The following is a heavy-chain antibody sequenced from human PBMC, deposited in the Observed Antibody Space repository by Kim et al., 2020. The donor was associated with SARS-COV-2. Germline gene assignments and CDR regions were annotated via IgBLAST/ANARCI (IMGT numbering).Heavy chain of an antibody. Sequence: NPSLKSRFTISVDTSKNQFALKLSSVTAADTAVYYCARVSAAGSAHWFDPWGQGTLVTVSS. V-gene: IGHV4-34*01. D-gene: IGHD6-13*01. J-gene: IGHJ5*02. CDR3: ARVSAAGSAHWFDP.